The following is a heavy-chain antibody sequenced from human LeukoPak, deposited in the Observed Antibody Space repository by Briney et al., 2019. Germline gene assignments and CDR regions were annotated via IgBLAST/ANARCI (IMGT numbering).Heavy chain of an antibody. CDR3: ASPPDHRYYGAAFVL. J-gene: IGHJ4*02. D-gene: IGHD3-22*01. CDR2: IYHSQTT. V-gene: IGHV4-38-2*01. CDR1: GYSINSGYF. Sequence: SETLSLTCAVSGYSINSGYFGGWIRQPPGKALEWIGSIYHSQTTYYNPSLKTRVPISPDTPNKHFSPTLNSVTAADTAVYYCASPPDHRYYGAAFVLWGQGPLVTVSS.